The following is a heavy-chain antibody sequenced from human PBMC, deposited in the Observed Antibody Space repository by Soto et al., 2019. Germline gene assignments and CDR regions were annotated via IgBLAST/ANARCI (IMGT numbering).Heavy chain of an antibody. CDR1: GGSISSYY. CDR3: AREANGWFDP. Sequence: SETLSLTCTVSGGSISSYYWSWIRQPPGKGLEWIGYIYYSGSTNYNPSLKSRVTISVDTSKNQFSLKLGSVTAADTAVYYCAREANGWFDPWGQGTLVTVSS. D-gene: IGHD2-8*01. J-gene: IGHJ5*02. V-gene: IGHV4-59*01. CDR2: IYYSGST.